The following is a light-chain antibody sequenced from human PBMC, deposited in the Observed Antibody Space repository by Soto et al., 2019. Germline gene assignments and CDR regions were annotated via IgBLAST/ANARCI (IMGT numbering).Light chain of an antibody. CDR2: GVS. CDR1: QSVSSTY. V-gene: IGKV3-20*01. J-gene: IGKJ2*01. Sequence: EVVLTQSPGTLSLSPGERVTLSCRASQSVSSTYLAWYQQKPGQAPRLLIYGVSSRATGIPDRFSGSGSGTDFTLTISRLEPEDFGVYYCQQFGSSIPHTFGQGTKLEIK. CDR3: QQFGSSIPHT.